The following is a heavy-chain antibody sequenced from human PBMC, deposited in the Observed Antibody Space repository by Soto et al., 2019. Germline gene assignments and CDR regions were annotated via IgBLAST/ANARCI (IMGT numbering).Heavy chain of an antibody. CDR2: IKSKTDGGTT. D-gene: IGHD3-3*01. J-gene: IGHJ4*02. CDR1: GFTFSNAW. CDR3: TTDQAYDFWCGYYW. Sequence: EVQLVESGGGLVKPGGSLRLSCAASGFTFSNAWMNWVRQAPGKGLEWVGRIKSKTDGGTTDYAAPVKGRFTISRDDSKNTLYLQMNSVKTEDTAVYYCTTDQAYDFWCGYYWWGQGTLVTVSS. V-gene: IGHV3-15*07.